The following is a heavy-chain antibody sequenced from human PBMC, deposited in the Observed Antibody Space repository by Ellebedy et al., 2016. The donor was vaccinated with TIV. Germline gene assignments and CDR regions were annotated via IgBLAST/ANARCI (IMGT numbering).Heavy chain of an antibody. D-gene: IGHD3-3*01. CDR2: ISGSGGST. CDR3: VVFGVFNL. J-gene: IGHJ5*02. V-gene: IGHV3-23*01. CDR1: GFTFSSYA. Sequence: PGGSLRLSCAASGFTFSSYAMSWFGQAQGKGLAWVSAISGSGGSTYYADSEKGRFTISRDDAKNTVYLQMNSLRAEDTAVYYSVVFGVFNLWGQGAPVTVSS.